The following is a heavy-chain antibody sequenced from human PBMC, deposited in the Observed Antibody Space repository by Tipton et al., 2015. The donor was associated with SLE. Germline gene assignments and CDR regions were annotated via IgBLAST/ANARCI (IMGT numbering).Heavy chain of an antibody. CDR1: GGSISSYY. Sequence: TLSLTCTVSGGSISSYYWSWIRQPPGKGLEWIGYIYYSGSTNYNPSLKSRVTISVDTSKNQFSLNLSSVTAADTAVYYCAREKTGDTYYYYGRDVWGQGTTVTVSS. CDR3: AREKTGDTYYYYGRDV. D-gene: IGHD7-27*01. CDR2: IYYSGST. V-gene: IGHV4-59*01. J-gene: IGHJ6*02.